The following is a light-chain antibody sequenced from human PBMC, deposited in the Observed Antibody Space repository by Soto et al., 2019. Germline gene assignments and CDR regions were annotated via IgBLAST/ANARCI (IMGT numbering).Light chain of an antibody. CDR1: QTISSW. CDR3: QQSYSTSIT. V-gene: IGKV1-5*03. CDR2: KAS. J-gene: IGKJ5*01. Sequence: DVQMNQSNSTLSGSVGDRVTISCRASQTISSWWAWYQQKPGKAPKLLIYKASTLKSGVPSRFSGSGSGTEFTLTISSLQHEDFAPYFCQQSYSTSITFGQGTRLEIK.